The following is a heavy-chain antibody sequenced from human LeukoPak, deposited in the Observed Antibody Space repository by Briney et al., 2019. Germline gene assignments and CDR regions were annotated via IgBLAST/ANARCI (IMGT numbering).Heavy chain of an antibody. CDR1: GFTFSDYY. D-gene: IGHD6-13*01. CDR3: ARVRGASSPEYFQH. CDR2: ISSSGSTI. J-gene: IGHJ1*01. Sequence: PGGSLRLSCAASGFTFSDYYMSWIRQAPGKGLEWVSYISSSGSTIYYADSVKGRFTISRDSAKNSLYLQVNSLRAEDTAVYYCARVRGASSPEYFQHWGQGTLVTVSS. V-gene: IGHV3-11*01.